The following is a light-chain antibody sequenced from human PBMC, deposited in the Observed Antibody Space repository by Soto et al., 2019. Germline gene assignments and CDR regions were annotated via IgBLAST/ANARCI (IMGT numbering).Light chain of an antibody. CDR1: QSVTNF. Sequence: EIVLTQSPGTLSLSPGERAALSCRASQSVTNFLAWYQQKPGQSPSLLIYNASHRATGIPARFSGSGSGTDFTLTISNLEPEDLAVYYCQQRYRWPETFGQGTKVDIK. V-gene: IGKV3-11*01. J-gene: IGKJ1*01. CDR2: NAS. CDR3: QQRYRWPET.